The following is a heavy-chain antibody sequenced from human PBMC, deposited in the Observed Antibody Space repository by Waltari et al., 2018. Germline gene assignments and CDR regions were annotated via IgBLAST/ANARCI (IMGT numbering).Heavy chain of an antibody. D-gene: IGHD2-2*01. V-gene: IGHV4-39*07. CDR2: IQYSGST. J-gene: IGHJ5*02. Sequence: QLQLQESGPGLVKPSETLSLTCTVSGGSISSSSYYWVWIRQPPGKGLEWIGSIQYSGSTYYNPSLKSRVTISVDTSKNQFSLKLSSVTAADTAVYYCARDGDDGPMPTGFDPWGQGTLVTVSS. CDR1: GGSISSSSYY. CDR3: ARDGDDGPMPTGFDP.